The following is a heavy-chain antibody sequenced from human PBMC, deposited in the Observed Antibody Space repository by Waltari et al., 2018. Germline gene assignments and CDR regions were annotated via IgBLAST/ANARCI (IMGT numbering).Heavy chain of an antibody. CDR2: IKQDGSER. V-gene: IGHV3-7*01. D-gene: IGHD2-15*01. Sequence: RLSCVASGFSFKYYWMTWVRQAPGKGLEWVANIKQDGSERYSVDSVKGRFTISRDNTNNSLYLQMNSLRAEDTALYYCARSGFCTGDSCFSAFYYFDYWGPGILVTVSS. J-gene: IGHJ4*02. CDR1: GFSFKYYW. CDR3: ARSGFCTGDSCFSAFYYFDY.